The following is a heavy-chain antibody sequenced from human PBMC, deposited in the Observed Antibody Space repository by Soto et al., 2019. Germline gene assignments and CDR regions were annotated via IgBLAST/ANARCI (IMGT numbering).Heavy chain of an antibody. J-gene: IGHJ6*02. V-gene: IGHV4-4*02. CDR3: ARVVGGYYYGMDV. CDR2: IYHSGST. D-gene: IGHD2-2*01. Sequence: QVQLQESGPGLVKPSGTLSLTCAVSGGSISSSNWWSWVRQPPGKGLEWIGEIYHSGSTNHNPSLKSRVTISVDKSKSRFSLKLGSLTAADTAVYYCARVVGGYYYGMDVWGQGTTVTVSS. CDR1: GGSISSSNW.